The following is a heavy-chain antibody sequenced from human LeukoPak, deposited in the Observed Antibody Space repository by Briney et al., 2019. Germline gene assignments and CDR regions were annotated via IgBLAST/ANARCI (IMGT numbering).Heavy chain of an antibody. Sequence: PSETLSLTCTVSGYSISSGYYWGWIRQPPGKGLEWIGSIYHSGSTYYNPSLKSRVTISVDTSKNQFSLKLSSVTAADTAVYYCAGTLLTYYDILTSYSRFDYWGQGTLVTVSS. J-gene: IGHJ4*02. V-gene: IGHV4-38-2*02. CDR1: GYSISSGYY. CDR2: IYHSGST. CDR3: AGTLLTYYDILTSYSRFDY. D-gene: IGHD3-9*01.